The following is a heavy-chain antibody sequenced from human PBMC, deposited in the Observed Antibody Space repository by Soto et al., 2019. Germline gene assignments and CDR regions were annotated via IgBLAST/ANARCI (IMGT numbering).Heavy chain of an antibody. Sequence: GGSLRLSCAASGFTFSRYWMHWVRQAPGKGLVWVSRINSDGSSTTYADSVKGRFTISRDSSRNTVNLLMNRLRVEDTARYFCVSWVSVHFDYWGPGTLVTVSS. J-gene: IGHJ4*02. CDR1: GFTFSRYW. CDR2: INSDGSST. D-gene: IGHD2-8*01. V-gene: IGHV3-74*01. CDR3: VSWVSVHFDY.